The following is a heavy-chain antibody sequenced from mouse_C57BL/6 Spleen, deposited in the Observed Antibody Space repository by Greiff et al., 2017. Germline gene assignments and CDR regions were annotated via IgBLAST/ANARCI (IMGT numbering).Heavy chain of an antibody. V-gene: IGHV1-20*01. CDR1: GYSFTGYF. CDR2: INPYNGDT. CDR3: ARERTVVATNFDY. J-gene: IGHJ2*01. D-gene: IGHD1-1*01. Sequence: VQLQQSGPELVKPGDSVKISCKASGYSFTGYFMNWVMQSHGKSLEWIGRINPYNGDTFYNQKFKGKATLTVDKTSSTAHMELRSLTSEDSAVYYCARERTVVATNFDYWGQGTTLTVSS.